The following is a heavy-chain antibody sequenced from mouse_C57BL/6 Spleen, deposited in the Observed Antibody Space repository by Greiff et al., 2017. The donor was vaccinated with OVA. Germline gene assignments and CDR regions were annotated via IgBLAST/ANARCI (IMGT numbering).Heavy chain of an antibody. Sequence: EVHLVESGPGMVKPSQSLSLTCTVTGYSITSGYDWHWIRHFPGNKLEWMGYISYSGSTNYNPSLKSRISITHDTSKNHFFLKLNSVTTEDTATYYCARDNYGSSPWFAYWGQGTLVTVSA. J-gene: IGHJ3*01. V-gene: IGHV3-1*01. CDR3: ARDNYGSSPWFAY. D-gene: IGHD1-1*01. CDR2: ISYSGST. CDR1: GYSITSGYD.